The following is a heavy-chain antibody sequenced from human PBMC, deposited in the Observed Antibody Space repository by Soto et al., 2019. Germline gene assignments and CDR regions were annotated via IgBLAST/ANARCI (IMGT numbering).Heavy chain of an antibody. V-gene: IGHV5-10-1*01. CDR3: ARLVVPAARGIDY. Sequence: PGESLKISCKGSGYSFTSYWVSWVRQMPGKGLEWMGRIDPSDSYTNYSPSFQGHATISADKSISTAYLQWSSLKASDTAMYYCARLVVPAARGIDYWGQGTMVTVYS. D-gene: IGHD2-2*01. J-gene: IGHJ4*02. CDR2: IDPSDSYT. CDR1: GYSFTSYW.